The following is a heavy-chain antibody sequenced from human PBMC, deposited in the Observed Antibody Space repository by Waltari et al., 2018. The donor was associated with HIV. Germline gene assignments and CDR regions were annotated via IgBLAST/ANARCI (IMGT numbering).Heavy chain of an antibody. CDR2: IHNSGSI. CDR1: GDSVSSGSYY. V-gene: IGHV4-61*01. Sequence: QVQLQESGPGLVRPSETLSLTCTVSGDSVSSGSYYWKWIRQPPGKGLEWIGHIHNSGSIDYNPSLKSRVTISIDTSKNLFSLKLSSVTAADTAVYYCLRSHGGYWGQGTLVIVSS. J-gene: IGHJ4*02. CDR3: LRSHGGY.